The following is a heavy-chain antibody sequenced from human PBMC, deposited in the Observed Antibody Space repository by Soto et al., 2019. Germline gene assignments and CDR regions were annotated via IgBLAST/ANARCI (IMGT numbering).Heavy chain of an antibody. J-gene: IGHJ4*02. D-gene: IGHD3-10*01. CDR3: ARSKYYYYFDY. V-gene: IGHV4-31*03. CDR1: GGSISSGGYY. Sequence: SETLSLTCTVSGGSISSGGYYWSWIRQHPGKGLEWIGYIYYSGSTYYNPSLKSRVTISVDTSKNQFCLKLSSVTAADTAVYYCARSKYYYYFDYWGQGTLVTVSS. CDR2: IYYSGST.